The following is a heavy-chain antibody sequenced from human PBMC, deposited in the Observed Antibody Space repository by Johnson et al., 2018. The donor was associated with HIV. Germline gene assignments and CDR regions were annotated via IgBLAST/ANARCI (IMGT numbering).Heavy chain of an antibody. J-gene: IGHJ3*02. CDR2: ISYDGSNK. CDR1: GFTVTKAW. V-gene: IGHV3-30*03. CDR3: ARGGYYLNDAFDI. D-gene: IGHD3-3*01. Sequence: QVQLVESGGGLVKPGGSLRLSCAASGFTVTKAWMNWVRQAPGKGLEWVAVISYDGSNKYYADSVKGRFTISRDNSKNKLYLQMNSLRAEDTAVYYCARGGYYLNDAFDIWGQGTMVTVSS.